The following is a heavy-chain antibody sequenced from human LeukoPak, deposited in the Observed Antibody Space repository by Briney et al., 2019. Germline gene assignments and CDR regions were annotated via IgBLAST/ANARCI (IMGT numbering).Heavy chain of an antibody. D-gene: IGHD1-26*01. CDR3: AKVPGSAGYFHY. CDR1: GFSFSNYA. CDR2: ISSSGGSM. Sequence: AGGSLRLSCAASGFSFSNYAMNWVRQTPGKGLEWVSVISSSGGSMYYADSVRGRFTISRDNSKNTLYLQMNNLRGEDTAVYYCAKVPGSAGYFHYWGQGTLVTVSS. J-gene: IGHJ4*02. V-gene: IGHV3-23*01.